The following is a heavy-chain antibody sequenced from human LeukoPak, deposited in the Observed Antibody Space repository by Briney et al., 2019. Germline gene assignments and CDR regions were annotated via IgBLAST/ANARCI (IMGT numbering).Heavy chain of an antibody. V-gene: IGHV3-11*01. CDR1: GFTFSDYY. Sequence: SGGSLRLSCAASGFTFSDYYMSWIRQAPGKGLEWVSYISSSGSTIYYADSVKGRFTISRDNAKNSLYLQMNSLRAEDTAVYYCAKDMAYYGSGSHFDYWGQGTLVTVSS. CDR3: AKDMAYYGSGSHFDY. J-gene: IGHJ4*02. D-gene: IGHD3-10*01. CDR2: ISSSGSTI.